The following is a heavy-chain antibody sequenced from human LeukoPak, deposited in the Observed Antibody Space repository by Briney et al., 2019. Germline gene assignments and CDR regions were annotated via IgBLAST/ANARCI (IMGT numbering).Heavy chain of an antibody. CDR2: ISDDGNIK. Sequence: GGSLRLSCAASGLIFSRDGMHWVRQAPGKGLEWVAVISDDGNIKYYADSVKGRFTISRDNSKNTLFLQMNSLRTDDTAVYYCAPTSSSSWPGYFQHWGQGTPVTVSS. V-gene: IGHV3-30*03. CDR1: GLIFSRDG. J-gene: IGHJ1*01. CDR3: APTSSSSWPGYFQH. D-gene: IGHD6-13*01.